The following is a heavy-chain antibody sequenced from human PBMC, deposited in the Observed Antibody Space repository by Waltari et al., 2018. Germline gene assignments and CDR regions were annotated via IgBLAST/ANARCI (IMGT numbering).Heavy chain of an antibody. J-gene: IGHJ5*02. CDR1: GFTFSSYE. Sequence: EVQLVESGGGLVQPGGSLRLSCAASGFTFSSYEMNWVRQAPGKGLEWVSYISSSGSTKYNADAVKGRFTISRDNAKNSLYQQMNSLRAEDTAVYYCARDGYSSSWYVHWGQGTLVTVSS. CDR3: ARDGYSSSWYVH. CDR2: ISSSGSTK. D-gene: IGHD6-13*01. V-gene: IGHV3-48*03.